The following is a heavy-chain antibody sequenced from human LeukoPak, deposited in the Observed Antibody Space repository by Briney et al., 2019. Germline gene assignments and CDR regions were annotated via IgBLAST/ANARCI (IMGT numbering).Heavy chain of an antibody. V-gene: IGHV3-21*03. CDR2: ISTSSIYI. Sequence: PGGSLRLSCAASGFTFSSYSMNWVRQAPGKGLEWVSSISTSSIYIYYADSVKGRFTISRDNARNSLYLQMNSLRAEDTAVYYCARESGPEDYYSVWFGELHPFDYWGQGTLVTVSS. J-gene: IGHJ4*02. CDR1: GFTFSSYS. D-gene: IGHD3-10*01. CDR3: ARESGPEDYYSVWFGELHPFDY.